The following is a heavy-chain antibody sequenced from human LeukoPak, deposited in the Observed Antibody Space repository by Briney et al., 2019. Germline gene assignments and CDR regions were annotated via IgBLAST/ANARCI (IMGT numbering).Heavy chain of an antibody. J-gene: IGHJ4*02. V-gene: IGHV3-30-3*01. D-gene: IGHD6-13*01. CDR3: AREAAAGTSKWETDY. CDR1: GFTFSSYA. CDR2: ISYDGSSK. Sequence: GGSLRLSCAASGFTFSSYAMHWVRQAPGKGLEWVAVISYDGSSKYYADSVKGRFTISRDNSKNTLYLQMNSLRAEDTAVYYCAREAAAGTSKWETDYWGQGTLVTVSS.